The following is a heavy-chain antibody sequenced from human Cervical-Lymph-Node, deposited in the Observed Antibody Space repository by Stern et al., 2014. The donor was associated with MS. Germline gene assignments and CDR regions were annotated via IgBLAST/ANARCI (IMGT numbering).Heavy chain of an antibody. V-gene: IGHV5-51*03. CDR1: GYSFTSYY. Sequence: VQLVESGAEVKKPGESLKLSCTGSGYSFTSYYILWVRHVPGKGLEWMGIIQPGDSETRYSPSFQGQVTISADKSINTAYLQWRSLKASDTAMYYCARTRYSSSWYTFDPWGQGTLVTVSS. CDR3: ARTRYSSSWYTFDP. J-gene: IGHJ5*02. D-gene: IGHD6-13*01. CDR2: IQPGDSET.